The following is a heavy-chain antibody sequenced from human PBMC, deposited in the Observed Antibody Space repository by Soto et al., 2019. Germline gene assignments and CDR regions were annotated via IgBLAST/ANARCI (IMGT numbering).Heavy chain of an antibody. J-gene: IGHJ6*02. CDR3: ARARWRDYYYYYGMDV. CDR2: ISYDGSNK. V-gene: IGHV3-30-3*01. Sequence: WGSLRLSCAASGFTFVSYAIHFFGQSPCKWREWVAVISYDGSNKYYADSVKGRFTISRDNSKNTLYLQMNSLRAEDTAVYYCARARWRDYYYYYGMDVWGQGTTVTVSS. CDR1: GFTFVSYA. D-gene: IGHD3-3*01.